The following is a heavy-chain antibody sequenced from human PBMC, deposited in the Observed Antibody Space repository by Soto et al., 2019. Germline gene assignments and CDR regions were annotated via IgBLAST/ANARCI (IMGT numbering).Heavy chain of an antibody. V-gene: IGHV3-74*01. CDR1: GFTFSSYW. CDR2: INSDGSST. J-gene: IGHJ4*02. CDR3: ARYGELRDFDY. D-gene: IGHD1-26*01. Sequence: VGSLRLSCAASGFTFSSYWMHWVRQAPGKGLVWVSRINSDGSSTSYADSVKGRFTISRDNAKNTLYLQMNSLRAEDTAVYYCARYGELRDFDYWGQGTLVTVSS.